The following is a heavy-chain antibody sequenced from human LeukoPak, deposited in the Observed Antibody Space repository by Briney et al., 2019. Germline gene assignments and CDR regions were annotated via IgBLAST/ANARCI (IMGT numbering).Heavy chain of an antibody. Sequence: GGSLRLSCEASGFTFSSYSMNWVRQAPGKGLEWISYISTSTTTIYYADSVKGRFTISRDNAKNSLYLQMNSLRAEDTAVYYCARAAHYYYYYMDVWGKGTTVTVSS. V-gene: IGHV3-48*04. J-gene: IGHJ6*03. CDR2: ISTSTTTI. CDR3: ARAAHYYYYYMDV. CDR1: GFTFSSYS.